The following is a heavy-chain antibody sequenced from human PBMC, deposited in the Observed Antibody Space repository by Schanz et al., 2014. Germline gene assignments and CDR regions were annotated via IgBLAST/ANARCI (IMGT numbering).Heavy chain of an antibody. Sequence: QVQVIQSGPEVKKPGASVKVSCKASGYTLTAYYMHWVRQAPGQGLEWMGWINPDSGGTNYAQKFQGRVTMTRDMSINTAYMELSRLRSDDSAVYYCASDFWSGYSHYYYGLDVWGQGTTVTVSS. CDR1: GYTLTAYY. V-gene: IGHV1-2*02. CDR3: ASDFWSGYSHYYYGLDV. CDR2: INPDSGGT. J-gene: IGHJ6*02. D-gene: IGHD3-3*01.